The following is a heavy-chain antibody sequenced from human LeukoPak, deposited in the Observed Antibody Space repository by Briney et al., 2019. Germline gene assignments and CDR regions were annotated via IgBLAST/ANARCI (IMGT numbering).Heavy chain of an antibody. V-gene: IGHV3-48*01. CDR2: ISSSSSTI. J-gene: IGHJ1*01. D-gene: IGHD3-3*01. Sequence: HPGGSLRLSCAASGFTFSSYSMNWVRQAPGKGLEWVSYISSSSSTIYYADSVKGRFTISRDNAKNSLYLQMNSLRAEDTAVYYCVPTWSGYHSAYIQHWGQGTLVTVSS. CDR3: VPTWSGYHSAYIQH. CDR1: GFTFSSYS.